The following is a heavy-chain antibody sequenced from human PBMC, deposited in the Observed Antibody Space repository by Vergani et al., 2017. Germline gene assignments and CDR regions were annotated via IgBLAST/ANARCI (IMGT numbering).Heavy chain of an antibody. CDR1: GFTFISYG. CDR2: IWYDGSNK. V-gene: IGHV3-33*01. J-gene: IGHJ6*03. CDR3: ARRIRGDTRNQYYYYMNV. D-gene: IGHD3-10*01. Sequence: QVQLVESGGGVVQPGRSLRLSCAASGFTFISYGMHWVCKAPPKGLEWVAVIWYDGSNKYYVDSVKGRFTISRDNSKNTLYLQMNSLRAEDTAVYYCARRIRGDTRNQYYYYMNVWSKGTTVTVSS.